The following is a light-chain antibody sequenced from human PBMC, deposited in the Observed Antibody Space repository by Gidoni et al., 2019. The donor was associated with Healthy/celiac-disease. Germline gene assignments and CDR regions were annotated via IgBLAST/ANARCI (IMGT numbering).Light chain of an antibody. CDR3: QVWDSSSDHLYV. J-gene: IGLJ1*01. Sequence: SYVLTQPPPVSLAPRKTARIPCGGNNIGSKSVHWYQQKPGQAPVLVIYYDSDRPSGIPERFSGSNSGNTATLTISRVEAGDEADYYCQVWDSSSDHLYVFGTGTKVTVL. V-gene: IGLV3-21*04. CDR2: YDS. CDR1: NIGSKS.